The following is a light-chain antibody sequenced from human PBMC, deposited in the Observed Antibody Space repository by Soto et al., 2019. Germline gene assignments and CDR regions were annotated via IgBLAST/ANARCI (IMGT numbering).Light chain of an antibody. J-gene: IGKJ1*01. CDR2: GAS. Sequence: EFVLTQSPVTLSLSPGERATLSCRASQSVSSSYLAWYQQKPGQAPRLLIYGASSRATGIPDRFSGSGSGTDFTLTISRLEPEDFAVYYCQQYGSSWTFGQGTKVDIK. CDR1: QSVSSSY. V-gene: IGKV3-20*01. CDR3: QQYGSSWT.